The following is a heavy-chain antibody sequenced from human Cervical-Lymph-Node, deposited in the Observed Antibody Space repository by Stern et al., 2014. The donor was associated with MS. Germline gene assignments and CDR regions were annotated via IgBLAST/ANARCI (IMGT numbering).Heavy chain of an antibody. J-gene: IGHJ4*02. D-gene: IGHD2-8*02. Sequence: VQLVESGPGLVKPSETLSLTCAVSGDSISSYTHYWAWIRQPPGKGLEWIGFVFYSAATYSTPALKSPVTFPVDTSKNHSSLGLNSVTAADTAVYYCAKHACTGAACPFDLWGQGTLVTVSS. V-gene: IGHV4-39*01. CDR3: AKHACTGAACPFDL. CDR1: GDSISSYTHY. CDR2: VFYSAAT.